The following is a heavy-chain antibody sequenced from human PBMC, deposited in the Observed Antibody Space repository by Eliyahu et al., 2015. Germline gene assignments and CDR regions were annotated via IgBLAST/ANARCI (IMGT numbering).Heavy chain of an antibody. CDR3: ARGGRVTSVFNY. J-gene: IGHJ4*02. V-gene: IGHV4-59*01. D-gene: IGHD4-17*01. CDR2: IYYSGST. Sequence: QVQLQESGPGLVKPSETLSLTCTVSGGSISSYYWSWIRQPPGKGLEWIGYIYYSGSTNYNPSLKSRVTISVDTSKNQFSLKLSSVTAADTAVYYCARGGRVTSVFNYWGQGTLVTVSS. CDR1: GGSISSYY.